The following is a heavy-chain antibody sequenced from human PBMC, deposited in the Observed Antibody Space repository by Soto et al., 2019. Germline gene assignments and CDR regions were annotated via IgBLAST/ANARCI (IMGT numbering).Heavy chain of an antibody. CDR2: IGSAGDT. CDR1: GFSFSRYD. V-gene: IGHV3-13*01. D-gene: IGHD6-19*01. J-gene: IGHJ4*02. CDR3: ARGVSVAGAGGLYYFDD. Sequence: GGSLRLSCAASGFSFSRYDMHWVRQATGKRLECVSGIGSAGDTYYVGSVKGRFTISREDAMSSLYLQMNSLRAEDTAVYYCARGVSVAGAGGLYYFDDWGQGTLVTVSS.